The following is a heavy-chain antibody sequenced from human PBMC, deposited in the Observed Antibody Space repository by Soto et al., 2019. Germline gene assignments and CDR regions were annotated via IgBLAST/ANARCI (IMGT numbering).Heavy chain of an antibody. Sequence: PSETLSLTCTVSGGSISSYYWSWIRQPPGKGLEWIGYIYYSGSTNYNPSLKSRVTISVDTSKNQFSLKLSSVTAADTAVYYCARGYYDFWSGYYQTYMDVWGKGTTVTVSS. V-gene: IGHV4-59*01. CDR2: IYYSGST. CDR3: ARGYYDFWSGYYQTYMDV. D-gene: IGHD3-3*01. J-gene: IGHJ6*03. CDR1: GGSISSYY.